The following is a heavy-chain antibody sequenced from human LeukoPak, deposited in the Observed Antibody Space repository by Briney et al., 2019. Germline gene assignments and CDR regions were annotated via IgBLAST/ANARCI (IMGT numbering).Heavy chain of an antibody. CDR1: GFTFSSYA. Sequence: GGSLRLSCAASGFTFSSYAMSWVRQDPGKGLEWVSAISGSGGSTYYADSVKGRFTISRDNSKNTLYLQMNSLRAEDTAVYYCAKDSWDTAMEGYVDYWGQGTLVTVSS. J-gene: IGHJ4*02. D-gene: IGHD5-18*01. V-gene: IGHV3-23*01. CDR2: ISGSGGST. CDR3: AKDSWDTAMEGYVDY.